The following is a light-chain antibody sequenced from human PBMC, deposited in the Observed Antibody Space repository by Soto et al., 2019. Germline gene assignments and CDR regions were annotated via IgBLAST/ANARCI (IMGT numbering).Light chain of an antibody. V-gene: IGLV2-8*01. Sequence: QSALAQPPSASGSPGQSVTISCTGNSSDVGAYNFVSWYQQLPGKAPKLMIYEVTKRPSGVPDRFSGSNSGNTASLTVSGLQAEDEADYYCISYAGSITIYVFGTGTKLTVL. CDR1: SSDVGAYNF. CDR3: ISYAGSITIYV. CDR2: EVT. J-gene: IGLJ1*01.